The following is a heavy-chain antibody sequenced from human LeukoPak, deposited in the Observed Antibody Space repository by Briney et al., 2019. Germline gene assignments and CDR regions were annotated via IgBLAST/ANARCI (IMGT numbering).Heavy chain of an antibody. CDR3: ARVTLCLAAAGTWWDWFDP. CDR1: GGSFSGYN. J-gene: IGHJ5*02. CDR2: IKNSGST. Sequence: SETLSLTCAVYGGSFSGYNWSWFRQPPGKGLEWVGKIKNSGSTNYNQSLKSRVTISVDTSKNQISLKLSSVTAADTAVYYCARVTLCLAAAGTWWDWFDPWGQGTLVTVSS. D-gene: IGHD6-13*01. V-gene: IGHV4-34*01.